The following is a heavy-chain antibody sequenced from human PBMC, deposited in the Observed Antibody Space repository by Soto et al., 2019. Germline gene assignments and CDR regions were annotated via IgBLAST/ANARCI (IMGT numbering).Heavy chain of an antibody. CDR1: GGSFSAYY. Sequence: ASETLSLTCAVYGGSFSAYYWGWIRQPPGKGLEWIGSIYYSGSTYYNSSLKSRVTISVDTSRNQFSLKLTSVTAADTAVYYCATLPHYGDPKAGFWGQGTLVTVSS. CDR3: ATLPHYGDPKAGF. J-gene: IGHJ4*02. V-gene: IGHV4-39*01. D-gene: IGHD4-17*01. CDR2: IYYSGST.